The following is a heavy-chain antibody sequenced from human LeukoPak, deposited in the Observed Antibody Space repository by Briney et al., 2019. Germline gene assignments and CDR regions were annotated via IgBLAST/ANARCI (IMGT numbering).Heavy chain of an antibody. J-gene: IGHJ6*02. D-gene: IGHD2-21*02. CDR3: ARAPDCGGDCYAGYYYYYGMDV. CDR1: GGSIGGYS. V-gene: IGHV4-59*01. CDR2: ISYTGIT. Sequence: SETLSLTCSVSGGSIGGYSWTWVRQPPGKRLEYIGYISYTGITYYNPSLMSRVTISVATSKNQFSLKLSSVTAADTAVYYCARAPDCGGDCYAGYYYYYGMDVWGQGTTVTVSS.